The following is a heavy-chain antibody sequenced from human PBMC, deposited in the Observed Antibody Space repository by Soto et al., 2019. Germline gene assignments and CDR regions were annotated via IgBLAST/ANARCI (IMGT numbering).Heavy chain of an antibody. CDR2: INPNSGGT. D-gene: IGHD6-19*01. CDR3: AKAGGIAVAGTPVLY. CDR1: GYTFTGYY. J-gene: IGHJ4*02. V-gene: IGHV1-2*04. Sequence: QVQLVQSGAEVKKPGASVKVSCKASGYTFTGYYMHWVRQAPGQGLEWMGWINPNSGGTNYAQKFQGWVTMARDTSISTAYMELSRLRSDDTAVYYCAKAGGIAVAGTPVLYWGQGTLVTVSS.